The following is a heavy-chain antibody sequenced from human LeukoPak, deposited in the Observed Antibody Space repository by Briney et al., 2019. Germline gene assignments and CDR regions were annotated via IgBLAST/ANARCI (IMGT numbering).Heavy chain of an antibody. CDR2: ISGRGGGT. V-gene: IGHV3-23*01. Sequence: PGGSLRLSCAASEFTFSSYAMSWVRQAPGKGLEWVSDISGRGGGTHYADSVKGRFTLSRDNSKNTLYLQMDSLRSEDTAVYYCARVFRDYYGSGSYYPNPRQNNWFDPWGQGTLVTVSS. CDR1: EFTFSSYA. J-gene: IGHJ5*02. CDR3: ARVFRDYYGSGSYYPNPRQNNWFDP. D-gene: IGHD3-10*01.